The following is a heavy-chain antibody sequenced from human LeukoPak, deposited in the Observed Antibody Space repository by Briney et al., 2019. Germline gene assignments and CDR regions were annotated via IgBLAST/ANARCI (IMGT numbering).Heavy chain of an antibody. CDR1: GGTFSSYA. V-gene: IGHV1-69*01. CDR3: ARVHFNWNDAHYYYMDV. CDR2: IIPIFGTA. D-gene: IGHD1-20*01. Sequence: GPSVKVSCKASGGTFSSYAISWVRQAPGQGLEWMGGIIPIFGTANYAQKFQGRVTITADESTSTAYMELSSLRSEDTAVYYCARVHFNWNDAHYYYMDVWGKGTTVTVSS. J-gene: IGHJ6*03.